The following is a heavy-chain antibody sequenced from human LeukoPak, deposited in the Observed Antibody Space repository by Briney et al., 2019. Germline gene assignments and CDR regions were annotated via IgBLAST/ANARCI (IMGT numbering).Heavy chain of an antibody. Sequence: ASVKVSCKISEYSLAELSIHWVRQAPGKGLEWMGGSNPDVVKTSFAEKFQGRVTFTEDTSTDTAFMELSRLRSDDTAVYYCATFQAYANSGHLRPYFDYWGQGTLVTVSA. CDR3: ATFQAYANSGHLRPYFDY. D-gene: IGHD3-22*01. J-gene: IGHJ4*02. CDR2: SNPDVVKT. CDR1: EYSLAELS. V-gene: IGHV1-24*01.